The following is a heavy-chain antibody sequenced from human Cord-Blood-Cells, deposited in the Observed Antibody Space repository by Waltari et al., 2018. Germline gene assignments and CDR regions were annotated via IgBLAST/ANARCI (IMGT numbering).Heavy chain of an antibody. CDR2: ISSSGSTI. CDR1: GFTFSSYE. D-gene: IGHD5-12*01. Sequence: EVQLVESGGGLVQPGGSLRLSCAASGFTFSSYEMNWVLQAPGKGREWVSYISSSGSTIYYADSVKGRFTISRDNAKNSLYLQMNSLRAEDTAVYYCARDLLWGSGYDYYYYGMDVWGQGTTVTVSS. V-gene: IGHV3-48*03. J-gene: IGHJ6*02. CDR3: ARDLLWGSGYDYYYYGMDV.